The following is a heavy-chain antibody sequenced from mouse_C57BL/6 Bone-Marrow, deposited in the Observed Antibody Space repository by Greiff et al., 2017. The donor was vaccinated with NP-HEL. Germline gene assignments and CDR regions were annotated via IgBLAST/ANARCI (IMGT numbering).Heavy chain of an antibody. CDR3: ALTTVVAPYWCFEV. Sequence: QVQLQQPGAELVKPGASVKLSCKASGYTFTSYWMHWVKQRPGQGLEWIGMIHPNSGSTNYNEKFKSKATLTVDKSSRTAYMQLSSLTSEDSAVYYCALTTVVAPYWCFEVWGTGTTVTVSS. J-gene: IGHJ1*03. CDR1: GYTFTSYW. CDR2: IHPNSGST. V-gene: IGHV1-64*01. D-gene: IGHD1-1*01.